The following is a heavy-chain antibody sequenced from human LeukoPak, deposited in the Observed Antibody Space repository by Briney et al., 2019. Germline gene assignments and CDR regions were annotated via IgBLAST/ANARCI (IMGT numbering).Heavy chain of an antibody. CDR2: IYCSGST. J-gene: IGHJ6*02. V-gene: IGHV4-59*01. Sequence: PSETLSLTCTVSGGSISSYYWSWIRQPPGKGLEWIGYIYCSGSTNYNPSLKSRVTISVDTSRNQFSLKLSSVTAADTAVYYCARAPGNYYYYYGMDVWGQGTTVTVSS. CDR3: ARAPGNYYYYYGMDV. CDR1: GGSISSYY.